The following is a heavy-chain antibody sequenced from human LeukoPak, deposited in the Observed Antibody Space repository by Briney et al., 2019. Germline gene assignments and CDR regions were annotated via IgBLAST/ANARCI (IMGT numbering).Heavy chain of an antibody. V-gene: IGHV3-21*01. CDR2: ISSSSSHI. CDR3: ARDLYCSGGSCPHTEYLQH. J-gene: IGHJ1*01. CDR1: GFTFSSYS. D-gene: IGHD2-15*01. Sequence: GGSLRLSCAASGFTFSSYSMNWVRQAPGKGLEWVSSISSSSSHIYYADSVKGRFTISRDNAKNSLYLQMNSLRAEDTAVYYCARDLYCSGGSCPHTEYLQHWGQGTLVTVSS.